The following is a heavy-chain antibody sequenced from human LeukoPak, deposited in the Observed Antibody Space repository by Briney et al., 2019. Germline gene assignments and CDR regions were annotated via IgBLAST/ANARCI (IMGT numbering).Heavy chain of an antibody. V-gene: IGHV3-23*01. CDR3: AKDFYDSSGYFDY. CDR1: GFTFSIYA. CDR2: ISGSGGST. D-gene: IGHD3-22*01. J-gene: IGHJ4*02. Sequence: GGSLRLSCAASGFTFSIYAMSWVRQAPGEGLEWVSAISGSGGSTYYADSVKGRFTISRDNSKNTLYLQMNSLRAEDTAVYYCAKDFYDSSGYFDYWGQGTLVTVSS.